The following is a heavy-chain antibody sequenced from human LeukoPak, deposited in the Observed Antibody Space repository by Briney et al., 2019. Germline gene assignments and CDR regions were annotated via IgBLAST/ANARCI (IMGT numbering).Heavy chain of an antibody. V-gene: IGHV4-4*07. CDR1: GGSISSYY. CDR2: IYTSGST. D-gene: IGHD4-17*01. Sequence: SETLSLTCTVSGGSISSYYWSWIRQPAGKGLEWIGRIYTSGSTNYNPSLKSRVTMSVDTSKNQFSLKLSSVTAADTAVYYCARAMDYGDYDATYYYYGMDVSGQGTTVTVYS. J-gene: IGHJ6*02. CDR3: ARAMDYGDYDATYYYYGMDV.